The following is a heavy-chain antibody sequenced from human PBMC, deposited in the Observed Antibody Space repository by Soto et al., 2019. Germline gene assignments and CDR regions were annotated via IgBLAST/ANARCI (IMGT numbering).Heavy chain of an antibody. CDR3: ARVGSYYGTYAFDI. Sequence: QVQLQESGPGLVKPSQTLSLTCTVSGGSISSGGYYWSWIRQHPGKGLEWIGYIYYSGSTYYNPSLKSRVTISVDTSKNQFSLKLSSVTAADTAAYYCARVGSYYGTYAFDIWGQGTMVTVSS. D-gene: IGHD1-26*01. V-gene: IGHV4-31*03. J-gene: IGHJ3*02. CDR1: GGSISSGGYY. CDR2: IYYSGST.